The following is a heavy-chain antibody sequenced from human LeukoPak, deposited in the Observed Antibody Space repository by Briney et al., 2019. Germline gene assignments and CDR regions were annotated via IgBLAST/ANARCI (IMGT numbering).Heavy chain of an antibody. CDR3: ARGARDGYNW. D-gene: IGHD5-24*01. V-gene: IGHV3-7*04. Sequence: HSGGSLRLSCAASGFNFGWYYMSWVRQAPGKGLEWVANIKEDGREKHYVDSVRGRFTISRDSDKNSVYLQMNSLRVEDTGVYYCARGARDGYNWWGQGTLVTVSS. J-gene: IGHJ4*02. CDR1: GFNFGWYY. CDR2: IKEDGREK.